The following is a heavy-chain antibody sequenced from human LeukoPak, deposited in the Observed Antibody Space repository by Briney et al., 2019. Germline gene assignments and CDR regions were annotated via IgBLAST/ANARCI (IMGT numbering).Heavy chain of an antibody. CDR3: ARHVPYCSNGVCYRVRYFQH. J-gene: IGHJ1*01. V-gene: IGHV3-33*01. CDR1: GFTFSSYG. CDR2: IWYDGSIQ. D-gene: IGHD2-8*01. Sequence: GGSLRLSCAASGFTFSSYGMHWVRQAPGKGLEWVAAIWYDGSIQYYADSVKGRFTISRDNSKNTLYLQMDSLRAEDTAVYYCARHVPYCSNGVCYRVRYFQHWGQGTLVTVSS.